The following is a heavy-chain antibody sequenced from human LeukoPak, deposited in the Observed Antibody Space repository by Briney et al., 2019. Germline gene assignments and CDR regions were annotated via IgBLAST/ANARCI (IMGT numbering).Heavy chain of an antibody. CDR1: GFTFDDYA. J-gene: IGHJ6*03. D-gene: IGHD3-10*01. V-gene: IGHV3-43D*03. CDR2: ISWDGGST. Sequence: GGSLRLSCAASGFTFDDYAMHWVRQALGKGLEWVSLISWDGGSTYYADSVKGRFTISRDNSKNSLYLQMNSLRAEDTALYYCAKDIRGYYYMDVWGKGTTVTVSS. CDR3: AKDIRGYYYMDV.